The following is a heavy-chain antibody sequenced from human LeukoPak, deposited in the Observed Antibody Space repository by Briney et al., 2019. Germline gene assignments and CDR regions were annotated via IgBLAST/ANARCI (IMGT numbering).Heavy chain of an antibody. Sequence: SVKVSCTASGYTFTSYNINWVRHATGQGLEWMGWMNPNSGNTGYAQKFQGRVTMARNTSISTAYRELSRLSSDDTAVYYCARVASSVWLGFFDYWGQGTLVTASS. D-gene: IGHD6-19*01. V-gene: IGHV1-8*01. CDR1: GYTFTSYN. CDR3: ARVASSVWLGFFDY. CDR2: MNPNSGNT. J-gene: IGHJ4*02.